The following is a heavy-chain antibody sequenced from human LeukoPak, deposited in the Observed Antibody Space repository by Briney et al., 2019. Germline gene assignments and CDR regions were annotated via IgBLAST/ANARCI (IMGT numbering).Heavy chain of an antibody. CDR1: GGSISSGGYY. D-gene: IGHD5-24*01. V-gene: IGHV4-31*03. CDR3: ARDGYNRSGMDV. J-gene: IGHJ6*02. CDR2: IYYSGST. Sequence: SQTLSLTCTVSGGSISSGGYYWSWIRQHPGKGLEWIGYIYYSGSTYYNPSLKSRVTISVDTSKNQFSLKLSSVTAADTAVYYCARDGYNRSGMDVWGQGTTVTVSS.